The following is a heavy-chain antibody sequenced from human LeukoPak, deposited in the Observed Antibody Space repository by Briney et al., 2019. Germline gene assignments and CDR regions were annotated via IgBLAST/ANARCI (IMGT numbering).Heavy chain of an antibody. V-gene: IGHV4-4*07. CDR2: IYTSGST. CDR3: ARARYCSSTSCPYYYYYYMNV. D-gene: IGHD2-2*01. CDR1: GGSISSYY. J-gene: IGHJ6*03. Sequence: SETLSLTCTASGGSISSYYWSWIRQPARKGLEWIARIYTSGSTNYNPSLKSRVTMSVDTSKNQFSLKLSSVTAADTAVYYCARARYCSSTSCPYYYYYYMNVWGKGTTVTVSS.